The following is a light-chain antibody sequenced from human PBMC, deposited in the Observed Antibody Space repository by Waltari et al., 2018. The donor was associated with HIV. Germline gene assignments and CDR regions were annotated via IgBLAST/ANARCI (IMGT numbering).Light chain of an antibody. V-gene: IGKV1-9*01. CDR2: SAS. CDR1: QGIKNY. CDR3: QQLDPYPIT. J-gene: IGKJ5*01. Sequence: DVQLTQSPAFLSASVGDRVTITCRASQGIKNYLAWYQQKPGKAPNLLIYSASTLQSGVPSRFSGSGSGTEFTLTSSSLQPEDFATYWCQQLDPYPITFGQGTRLEIK.